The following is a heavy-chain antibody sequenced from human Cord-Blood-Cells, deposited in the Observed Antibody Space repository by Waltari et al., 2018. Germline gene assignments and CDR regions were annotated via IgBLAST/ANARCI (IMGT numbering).Heavy chain of an antibody. CDR3: ARVPNPHPHYGGDY. J-gene: IGHJ4*02. V-gene: IGHV4-34*01. CDR2: INHSGST. CDR1: GGSFRGYY. Sequence: QVQLQQWGAGLLKPSETLSLTCAVCGGSFRGYYWSWIRQSPGKGLEWIGEINHSGSTNYNPSLKSRVTISVDTSKNQFSLKLSSVTAADTAVYYCARVPNPHPHYGGDYWGQGTLVTVSS. D-gene: IGHD4-17*01.